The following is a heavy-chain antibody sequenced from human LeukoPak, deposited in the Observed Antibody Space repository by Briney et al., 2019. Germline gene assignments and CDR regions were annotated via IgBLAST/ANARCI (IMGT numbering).Heavy chain of an antibody. CDR3: AKDGGHSGYDYDY. D-gene: IGHD5-12*01. CDR1: GFTVSSDY. CDR2: IYSGGST. J-gene: IGHJ4*02. V-gene: IGHV3-53*01. Sequence: GGSLRLSCAASGFTVSSDYMSWVRQAPGKGLEWVSVIYSGGSTYYADSVKGRFTISRDNSKNTLYLQMNSLGVEDTAVYYCAKDGGHSGYDYDYWGQGTLVTVSS.